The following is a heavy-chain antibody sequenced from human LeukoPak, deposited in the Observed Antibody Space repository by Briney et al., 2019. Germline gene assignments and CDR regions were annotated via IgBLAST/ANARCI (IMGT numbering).Heavy chain of an antibody. CDR2: ISYDGSNK. Sequence: GGSLRLSCAASGFTFSSYAMHWVRQAPGKGLEWVAVISYDGSNKYYADSVKGRFTISRDNSKNTLYLQMNSLRAEDTAVYYCARTLEMATITFDCWGEGRLVTVSS. V-gene: IGHV3-30-3*01. CDR1: GFTFSSYA. J-gene: IGHJ4*02. CDR3: ARTLEMATITFDC. D-gene: IGHD5-24*01.